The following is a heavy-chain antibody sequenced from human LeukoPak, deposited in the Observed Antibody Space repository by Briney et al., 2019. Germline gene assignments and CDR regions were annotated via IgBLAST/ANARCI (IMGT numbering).Heavy chain of an antibody. D-gene: IGHD4-17*01. CDR3: ARDDYGDPTYYYGMDV. CDR2: IYYSGST. Sequence: PSETLSLTCTVSGXSISSYYWSWIRQPPGKGLEWIGYIYYSGSTNYNPSLKSRVTISVDTSKNQFSLKLSSVTAADTAVYYCARDDYGDPTYYYGMDVWGQGTTVTVSS. J-gene: IGHJ6*02. V-gene: IGHV4-59*01. CDR1: GXSISSYY.